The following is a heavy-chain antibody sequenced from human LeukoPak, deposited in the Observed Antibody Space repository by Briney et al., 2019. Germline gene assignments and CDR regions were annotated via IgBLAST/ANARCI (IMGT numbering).Heavy chain of an antibody. CDR3: ARRNPYDSGGYYYAFDY. CDR2: INHSGST. J-gene: IGHJ4*02. CDR1: GESFSGYY. D-gene: IGHD3-22*01. V-gene: IGHV4-34*01. Sequence: SETLSLTCTVYGESFSGYYWSWIRQPPGKGLEWIGEINHSGSTNYNPSLKSRVTISVDTSKNQVSLKLRSVTAADTAVYYCARRNPYDSGGYYYAFDYWGQGTLVTVSS.